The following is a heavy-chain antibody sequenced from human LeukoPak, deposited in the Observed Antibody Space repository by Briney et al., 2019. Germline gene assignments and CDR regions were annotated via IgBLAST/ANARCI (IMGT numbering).Heavy chain of an antibody. CDR2: YSGSS. CDR1: GASISNHY. CDR3: ARDRYFDL. V-gene: IGHV4-59*11. J-gene: IGHJ2*01. Sequence: SETLSLTCTVSGASISNHYWSWIWQPPGKGLEWIGYYSGSSYYNPSLKSRVTISVDMSKNQFSLKLSSVTAADTAVYYCARDRYFDLWGRGTLVTVSS.